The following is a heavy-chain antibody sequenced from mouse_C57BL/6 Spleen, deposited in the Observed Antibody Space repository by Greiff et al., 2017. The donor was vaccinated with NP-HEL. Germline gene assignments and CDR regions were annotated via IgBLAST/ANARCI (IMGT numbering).Heavy chain of an antibody. D-gene: IGHD3-2*02. CDR3: ARRGSSCYVGAMDY. CDR1: GYTFTSYW. J-gene: IGHJ4*01. Sequence: QVQLQQPGAELVKPGASVKMSCKASGYTFTSYWITWVKQRPGQGLEWIGDIYPGSGSTNYNEKFKSKATLTVDTSSSTAYMQLSSLTSEDSAVYYCARRGSSCYVGAMDYWGQGTSVTVSS. V-gene: IGHV1-55*01. CDR2: IYPGSGST.